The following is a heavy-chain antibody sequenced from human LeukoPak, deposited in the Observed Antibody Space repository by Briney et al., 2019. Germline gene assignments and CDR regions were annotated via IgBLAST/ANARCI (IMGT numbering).Heavy chain of an antibody. V-gene: IGHV4-59*01. CDR3: ARSVGQYYYLYDY. Sequence: SEALSLTCTASGGSISSYYWSWIRQPPGKGLEWIGYIYYSGSTNYNPSLKSRVTISVDTSKNQFSLKLSSVTAADTAVYYCARSVGQYYYLYDYWGQGTLVTVSS. D-gene: IGHD3-10*01. CDR1: GGSISSYY. CDR2: IYYSGST. J-gene: IGHJ4*02.